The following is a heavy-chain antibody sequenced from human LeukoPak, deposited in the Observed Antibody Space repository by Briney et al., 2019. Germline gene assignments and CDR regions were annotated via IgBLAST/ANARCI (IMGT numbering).Heavy chain of an antibody. CDR3: ARFVRGGSLLYYFDY. J-gene: IGHJ4*02. Sequence: PSETLSLPCAVSGGSISSSNWWSWVRQPPGKGLEWIGEIYHSGSTNYNPSLKSRVTISVDKSKSQFSLKLSSVTAADTAVYYCARFVRGGSLLYYFDYWGQGTLVTVSS. CDR1: GGSISSSNW. CDR2: IYHSGST. V-gene: IGHV4-4*02. D-gene: IGHD3-10*02.